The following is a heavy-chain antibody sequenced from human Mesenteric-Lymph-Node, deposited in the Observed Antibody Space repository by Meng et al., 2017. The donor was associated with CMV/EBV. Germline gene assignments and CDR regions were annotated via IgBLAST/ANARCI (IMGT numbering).Heavy chain of an antibody. CDR2: ISGSGGST. CDR3: AKGQDCSTTSCYPMYFDY. CDR1: FTFSSYV. J-gene: IGHJ4*02. Sequence: FTFSSYVMSWVRQAPGKGLEWVSGISGSGGSTYYADSVKGRITISRDNSKNTLYLQMNSLRAEDTAVYYCAKGQDCSTTSCYPMYFDYWGQGTLVTVSS. D-gene: IGHD2-2*01. V-gene: IGHV3-23*01.